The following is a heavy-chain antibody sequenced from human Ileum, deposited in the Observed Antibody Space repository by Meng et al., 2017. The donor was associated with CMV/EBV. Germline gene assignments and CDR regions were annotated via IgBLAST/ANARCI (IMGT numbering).Heavy chain of an antibody. D-gene: IGHD3-3*01. Sequence: ESFSGYYWSWIRQPPGKGLEWIGEINHSGSTNYNPSLKSRVTISVDTSKNQFSLKLSSVTAADTAVYYCARGPPRLRFLEWLRFDPWGQGTLVTVSS. CDR2: INHSGST. J-gene: IGHJ5*02. CDR1: ESFSGYY. CDR3: ARGPPRLRFLEWLRFDP. V-gene: IGHV4-34*01.